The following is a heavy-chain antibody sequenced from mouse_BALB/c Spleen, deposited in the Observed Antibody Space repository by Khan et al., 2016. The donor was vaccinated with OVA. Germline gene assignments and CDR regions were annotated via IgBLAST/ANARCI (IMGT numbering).Heavy chain of an antibody. D-gene: IGHD2-2*01. Sequence: QVQLQQSGAELVRPGASVKLSCKASGYTFTSYWMNWVKQRPGQGLEWIGMIDPSDSETHYNQMFKDKATLTVDKSSSTAYMQLSSLTSEDSAVYCCTRREKYGYDPSWFAYWGQGTLVTVSA. CDR1: GYTFTSYW. V-gene: IGHV1-61*01. J-gene: IGHJ3*01. CDR3: TRREKYGYDPSWFAY. CDR2: IDPSDSET.